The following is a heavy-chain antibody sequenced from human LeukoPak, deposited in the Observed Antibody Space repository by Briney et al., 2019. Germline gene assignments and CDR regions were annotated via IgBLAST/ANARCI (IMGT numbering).Heavy chain of an antibody. CDR1: GGSISSGGYY. CDR3: ARGKYYYDTSGYYFDY. CDR2: IYYSGST. Sequence: SETLSLTCTVSGGSISSGGYYWSWIRQHPGKGLEWIGYIYYSGSTYYNPSLKSRVTISVETSKNQFSLKLSSVTAADTAVYYCARGKYYYDTSGYYFDYWGQGTLVTVSS. D-gene: IGHD3-22*01. J-gene: IGHJ4*02. V-gene: IGHV4-31*03.